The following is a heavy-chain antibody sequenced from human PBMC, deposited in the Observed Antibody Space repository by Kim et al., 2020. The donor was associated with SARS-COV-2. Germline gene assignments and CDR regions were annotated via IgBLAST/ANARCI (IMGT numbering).Heavy chain of an antibody. CDR2: ISYDGSNK. D-gene: IGHD3-10*01. CDR1: GFTFSNYA. CDR3: ARDPWSRLRGLIYSYYG. V-gene: IGHV3-30-3*01. Sequence: GGSLRRSCAASGFTFSNYAMHWVRQAPGKGLEWVAVISYDGSNKYYADSVKGRFTISRDNSKNTLYLQMNSLRAEDTAVYHCARDPWSRLRGLIYSYYG. J-gene: IGHJ6*01.